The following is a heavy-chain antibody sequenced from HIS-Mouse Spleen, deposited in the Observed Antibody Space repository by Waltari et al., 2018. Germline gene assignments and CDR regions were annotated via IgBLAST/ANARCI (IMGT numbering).Heavy chain of an antibody. CDR3: AREIPYSSSWYDWYFDL. V-gene: IGHV4-39*07. D-gene: IGHD6-13*01. Sequence: QLQLQESGPGLVKPSETLSLTCTVSGGSISSSSYYWGWIRQPPGKGLEWIGSIYYSGGTDCNPSRKSRVTRSVDTSKNQFSLKLSSVTAADTAVYYCAREIPYSSSWYDWYFDLWGRGTLVTVSS. CDR1: GGSISSSSYY. CDR2: IYYSGGT. J-gene: IGHJ2*01.